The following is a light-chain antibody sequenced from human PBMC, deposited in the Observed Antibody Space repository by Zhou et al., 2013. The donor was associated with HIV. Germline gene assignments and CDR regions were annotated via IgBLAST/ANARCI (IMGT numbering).Light chain of an antibody. V-gene: IGKV1-5*03. Sequence: DIQMTQSPSTLSASVGDRVTITCRASQSISSWLAWYQQKPGKAPKLLIYKASSLESGVPSRFSGSGSGTEFTLTISSLQPEDFATYYCLQDYNYPWTFGQGTKGGNQT. J-gene: IGKJ1*01. CDR2: KAS. CDR1: QSISSW. CDR3: LQDYNYPWT.